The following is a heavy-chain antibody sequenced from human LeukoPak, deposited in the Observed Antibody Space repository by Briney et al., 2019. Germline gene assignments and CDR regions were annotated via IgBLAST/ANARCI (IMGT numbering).Heavy chain of an antibody. CDR2: IYYSGST. D-gene: IGHD3-3*01. V-gene: IGHV4-59*08. J-gene: IGHJ4*02. CDR3: ASIDFWSGYYYFDY. Sequence: SETLSLTCTVSGGSISSYYWSWIRQPPGKGLEWIGYIYYSGSTNYNPSLKSRVTISVDTSKNQFSLKLNSVTAADTAVYYCASIDFWSGYYYFDYWGQGTLVTVSS. CDR1: GGSISSYY.